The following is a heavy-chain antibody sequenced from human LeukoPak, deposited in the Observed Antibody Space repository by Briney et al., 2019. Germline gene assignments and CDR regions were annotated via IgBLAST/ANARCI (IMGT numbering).Heavy chain of an antibody. D-gene: IGHD6-13*01. V-gene: IGHV3-66*01. Sequence: PGGSLRLSCAASGFTVSSNYMSWVRQAPGKGLEWVSVIYSGGSTYYADSVKGRFTISRDNSKNTLYLQMNSLRAEDTAVYYCARVRYSSSWYGLDAFDIWGQGTMVTVSS. CDR1: GFTVSSNY. CDR3: ARVRYSSSWYGLDAFDI. J-gene: IGHJ3*02. CDR2: IYSGGST.